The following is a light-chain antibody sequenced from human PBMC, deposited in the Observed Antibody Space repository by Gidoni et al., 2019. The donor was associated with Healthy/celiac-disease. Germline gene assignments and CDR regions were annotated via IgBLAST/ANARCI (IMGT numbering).Light chain of an antibody. CDR3: QQYNNWPPRGT. Sequence: ELVLTQSPDTLSVSPGERATLSCRASHSVSSNLAWYQQKPGQAPRLLIYGASTRATGIPARFSGSGSGTEFTLTISSLQSEDFAVYYCQQYNNWPPRGTFGPGTKVDIK. CDR1: HSVSSN. CDR2: GAS. V-gene: IGKV3-15*01. J-gene: IGKJ3*01.